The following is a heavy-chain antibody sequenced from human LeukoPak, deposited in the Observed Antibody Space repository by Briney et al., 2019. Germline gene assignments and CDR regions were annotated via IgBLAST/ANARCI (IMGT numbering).Heavy chain of an antibody. CDR3: TRTSPMIVVVGPGDY. J-gene: IGHJ4*02. V-gene: IGHV3-49*04. Sequence: GGSLRLSCTASGFTFGDYAMSWVRQAPGKGLEWVGFIRSKAYGGTTEYAASVKGRFTISRDDSKSIAYLQMNSLKTEDTAVYYCTRTSPMIVVVGPGDYWGQGTLVTVSS. D-gene: IGHD3-22*01. CDR2: IRSKAYGGTT. CDR1: GFTFGDYA.